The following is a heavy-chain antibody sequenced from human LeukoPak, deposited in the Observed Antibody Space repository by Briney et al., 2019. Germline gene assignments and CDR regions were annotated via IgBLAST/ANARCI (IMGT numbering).Heavy chain of an antibody. CDR1: GYAFTGYY. D-gene: IGHD3-16*01. Sequence: ASVKVSCKASGYAFTGYYMHWVRQAPGQGLEWMGWINPNSGGTNYAQKFQGRVTMTRDTSISTAYMELSRLRSDDTAVYYCARGRRVWDHGAFDIWGQGTMVTVSS. V-gene: IGHV1-2*02. J-gene: IGHJ3*02. CDR2: INPNSGGT. CDR3: ARGRRVWDHGAFDI.